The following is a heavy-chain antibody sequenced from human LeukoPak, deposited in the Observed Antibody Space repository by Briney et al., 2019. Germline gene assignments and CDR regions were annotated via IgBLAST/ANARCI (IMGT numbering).Heavy chain of an antibody. Sequence: SETLSLTCAVYGGSFSGYYWSWIRQPPGKGLEWIGEINHSGSTNYNPSLKSRVTISVDTSKNQFSLKLSSVTAADTAVYYCALGGAAAGTDYWGQGTPVTVSS. CDR3: ALGGAAAGTDY. J-gene: IGHJ4*02. V-gene: IGHV4-34*01. CDR1: GGSFSGYY. D-gene: IGHD6-13*01. CDR2: INHSGST.